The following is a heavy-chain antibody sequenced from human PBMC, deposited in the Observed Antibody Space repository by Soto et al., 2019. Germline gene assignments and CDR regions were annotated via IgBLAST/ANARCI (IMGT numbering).Heavy chain of an antibody. CDR1: GGSISSYY. Sequence: PSETLSLTCTVSGGSISSYYWSWIRQPPGKGLEWIGYIYYSGSTNYNPSLKSRVTISVDTSKNQFSLKLSSVTAADTAVYYCARDLSGYDVCFDYWGQGTLVTVSS. J-gene: IGHJ4*02. CDR2: IYYSGST. V-gene: IGHV4-59*01. D-gene: IGHD5-12*01. CDR3: ARDLSGYDVCFDY.